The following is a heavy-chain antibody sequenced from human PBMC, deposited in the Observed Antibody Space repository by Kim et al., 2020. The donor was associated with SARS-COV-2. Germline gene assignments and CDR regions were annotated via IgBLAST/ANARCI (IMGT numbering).Heavy chain of an antibody. J-gene: IGHJ3*02. V-gene: IGHV4-4*09. Sequence: THCHPALKSQVTISVDTSKIQFSLKPSSVAAADTAVYYCASSTGTNAFDIWGQGTMVTVSS. CDR3: ASSTGTNAFDI. D-gene: IGHD1-7*01. CDR2: T.